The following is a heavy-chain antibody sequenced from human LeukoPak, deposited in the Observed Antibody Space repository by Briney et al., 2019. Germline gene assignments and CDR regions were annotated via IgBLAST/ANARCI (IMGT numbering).Heavy chain of an antibody. Sequence: GGSLRLSCAASGFTFSSYAMSWVRQAPGKGLEWVANIKQDGSEKYYVDSVKGRFTISRDNAKNSLYLQMNSLRAEDTAVYYCARTTPSGYDQYYFDYWGQGTLVTVSS. D-gene: IGHD5-12*01. J-gene: IGHJ4*02. CDR1: GFTFSSYA. CDR3: ARTTPSGYDQYYFDY. V-gene: IGHV3-7*01. CDR2: IKQDGSEK.